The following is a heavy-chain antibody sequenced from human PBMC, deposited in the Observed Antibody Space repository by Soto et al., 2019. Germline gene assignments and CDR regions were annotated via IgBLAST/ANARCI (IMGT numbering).Heavy chain of an antibody. D-gene: IGHD3-10*01. V-gene: IGHV3-7*01. CDR2: IKQDGSEK. CDR3: AREGQYYYGSGSYLVWFDP. J-gene: IGHJ5*02. Sequence: EVQLVESGGGLVQPGGSLRLSCAASGFTFSSYWMSWVRQAPGKGLEWVANIKQDGSEKYYVDSVKGRFTISRDNAKNSLYLQMNSRRAEDTAVYYCAREGQYYYGSGSYLVWFDPWGQGTLVTVSS. CDR1: GFTFSSYW.